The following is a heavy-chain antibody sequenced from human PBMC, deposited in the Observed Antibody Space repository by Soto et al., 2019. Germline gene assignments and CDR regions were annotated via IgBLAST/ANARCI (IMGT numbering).Heavy chain of an antibody. CDR2: IYYSGST. CDR1: GGSIGSYY. D-gene: IGHD2-21*02. V-gene: IGHV4-59*01. Sequence: SETLSLTCTVSGGSIGSYYWSWIRQPPGKGLEWIGYIYYSGSTNYNPSLKSRVTISVDTSKNQFSLKLSSVTAADTAVYYCARAIPQGGIVVVTAAPPDAFDIWGQGTMVTASS. J-gene: IGHJ3*02. CDR3: ARAIPQGGIVVVTAAPPDAFDI.